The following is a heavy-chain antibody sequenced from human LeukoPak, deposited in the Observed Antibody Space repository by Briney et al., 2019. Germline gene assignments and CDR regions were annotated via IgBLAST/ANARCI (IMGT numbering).Heavy chain of an antibody. CDR2: ISSSSSTI. V-gene: IGHV3-48*04. J-gene: IGHJ6*03. D-gene: IGHD3-16*01. CDR3: AREGFARYYYYYYMDV. Sequence: PGGSLRLSCAASGFPFSLYAMNWVRQAPGKGLEWVSYISSSSSTIYYADSVKGRFTISRDNAKNSLYLQMNSLRAEDTAVYYCAREGFARYYYYYYMDVWGKGTTVTVSS. CDR1: GFPFSLYA.